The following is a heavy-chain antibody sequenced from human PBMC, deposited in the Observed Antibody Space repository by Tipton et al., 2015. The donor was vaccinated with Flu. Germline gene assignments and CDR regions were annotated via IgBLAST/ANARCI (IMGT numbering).Heavy chain of an antibody. V-gene: IGHV4-4*07. Sequence: TLSLTCTVSGGSISSYYWSWIRQPAGKGLEWIGRIYTSGSTNYNPSLKSRVTMSVDTSKNQFSLKLSSVTAADTAVYYCARDRSYYDTPDAFDIWGQGTMVTVSS. J-gene: IGHJ3*02. D-gene: IGHD3-22*01. CDR1: GGSISSYY. CDR2: IYTSGST. CDR3: ARDRSYYDTPDAFDI.